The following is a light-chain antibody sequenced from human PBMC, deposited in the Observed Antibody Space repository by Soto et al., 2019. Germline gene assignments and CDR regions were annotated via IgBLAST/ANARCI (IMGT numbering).Light chain of an antibody. J-gene: IGLJ2*01. CDR1: SSNIGNNY. V-gene: IGLV1-47*01. CDR3: AAWDDSLSGVV. Sequence: QSVLTQPPSASGTPGQRVTISCSGSSSNIGNNYVHWYQQLPGTAPKLLIYRNNQRPSGVPDRVSGSKSGTSASLAISGLRYEDEADYYCAAWDDSLSGVVFGGGTKLTVL. CDR2: RNN.